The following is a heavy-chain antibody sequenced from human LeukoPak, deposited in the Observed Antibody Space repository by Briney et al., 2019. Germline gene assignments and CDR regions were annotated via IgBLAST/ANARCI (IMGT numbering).Heavy chain of an antibody. Sequence: KTSETLSLTCTVSGGSISSYYWSWIRQPPGKGLEWIGYIYYSGSTNYNPSLKSRVTISVDTSKNQFSLKLSSVTAADTAVYYCAREGRDGYNSVDYWGQGTLVTVSS. CDR1: GGSISSYY. D-gene: IGHD5-24*01. CDR3: AREGRDGYNSVDY. CDR2: IYYSGST. V-gene: IGHV4-59*01. J-gene: IGHJ4*02.